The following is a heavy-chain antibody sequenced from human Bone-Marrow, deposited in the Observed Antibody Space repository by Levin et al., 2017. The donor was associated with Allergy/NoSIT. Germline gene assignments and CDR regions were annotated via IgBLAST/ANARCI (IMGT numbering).Heavy chain of an antibody. CDR2: ISHRGNA. V-gene: IGHV4/OR15-8*01. D-gene: IGHD4-11*01. CDR3: AREKQFQLPLYYFYYYMDV. Sequence: SQTLSLTCIVSGDSISTTDWWTWVRQPPGKGLEWIGEISHRGNANYNPSLKTRVTMSVDQSANRFFLRMTSVTAADTAVYFCAREKQFQLPLYYFYYYMDVWGKGTTVTVSS. CDR1: GDSISTTDW. J-gene: IGHJ6*03.